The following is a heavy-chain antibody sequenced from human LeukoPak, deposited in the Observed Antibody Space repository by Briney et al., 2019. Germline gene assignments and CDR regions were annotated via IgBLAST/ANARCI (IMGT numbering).Heavy chain of an antibody. J-gene: IGHJ4*02. D-gene: IGHD5-18*01. Sequence: GGSLRLSCAASGFTFSNYYMSWIRQAPGKGLEWVSYISSSGSTIYYADSVKGRFTIFRDNAKNSLYLQMNSLRAEDTAVYYCARVKFGSYGLPGHFDYWGQGTLVTVSS. V-gene: IGHV3-11*01. CDR1: GFTFSNYY. CDR2: ISSSGSTI. CDR3: ARVKFGSYGLPGHFDY.